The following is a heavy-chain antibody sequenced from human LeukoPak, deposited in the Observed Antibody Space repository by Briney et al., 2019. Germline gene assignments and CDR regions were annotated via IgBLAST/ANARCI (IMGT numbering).Heavy chain of an antibody. J-gene: IGHJ3*02. CDR2: INHSGST. D-gene: IGHD6-13*01. V-gene: IGHV4-34*01. CDR3: ARVKQQLVLGAFDI. CDR1: VGSFSGYY. Sequence: SETLSLTFAVYVGSFSGYYWSWIRQPPGKGLEWIGEINHSGSTNYNPSLKSRVTISVDTSKNQFSLKLSSVTAADTAVYYCARVKQQLVLGAFDIWGQGTMVTVSS.